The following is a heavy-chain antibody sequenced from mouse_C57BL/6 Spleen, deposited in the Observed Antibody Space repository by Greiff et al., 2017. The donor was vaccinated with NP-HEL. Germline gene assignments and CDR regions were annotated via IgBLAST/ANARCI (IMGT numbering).Heavy chain of an antibody. V-gene: IGHV5-16*01. J-gene: IGHJ4*01. D-gene: IGHD2-4*01. CDR1: GFTFSDYY. CDR3: ARAGYDYDDYAMDY. Sequence: EVHLVESEGGLVQPGSSMKLSCTASGFTFSDYYMAWVRQVPEKGLEWVANINYDGSSTYYLDSLKSRFIISRDNAKNILYLQMSSLKSEDTATYYCARAGYDYDDYAMDYWGQGTSVTVSS. CDR2: INYDGSST.